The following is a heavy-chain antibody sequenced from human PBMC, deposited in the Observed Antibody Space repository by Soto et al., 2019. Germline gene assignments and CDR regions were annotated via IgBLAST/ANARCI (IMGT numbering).Heavy chain of an antibody. V-gene: IGHV4-4*02. CDR2: IYHTGST. CDR1: GVSMSSDNG. Sequence: PSETLSLTCTISGVSMSSDNGWNWDRQPPGKGLEWIGEIYHTGSTIYNPSLKSRVAISVDKSQSQFSLRLLSVTAADTAIYYCAGAHLTAPDPLDVGGPGGMATV. J-gene: IGHJ3*01. D-gene: IGHD5-18*01. CDR3: AGAHLTAPDPLDV.